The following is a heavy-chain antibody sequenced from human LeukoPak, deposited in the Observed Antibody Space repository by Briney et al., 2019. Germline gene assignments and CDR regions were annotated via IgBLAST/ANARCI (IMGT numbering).Heavy chain of an antibody. CDR1: GGTFSSYA. Sequence: SVKVSCKASGGTFSSYAISWVRQAPGQGLEWMGGIIPTFGTANYAQKFQGRVTITADESTSTAYMELSSLRSEDTAVYYCARDRRRSSWRYNWFDPWGQGTLVTVSS. V-gene: IGHV1-69*13. CDR3: ARDRRRSSWRYNWFDP. CDR2: IIPTFGTA. D-gene: IGHD6-13*01. J-gene: IGHJ5*02.